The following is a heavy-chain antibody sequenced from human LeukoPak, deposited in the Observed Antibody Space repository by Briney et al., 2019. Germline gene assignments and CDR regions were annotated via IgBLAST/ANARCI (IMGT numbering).Heavy chain of an antibody. J-gene: IGHJ5*02. Sequence: GGSLRLSCAASGFTFSSYGMSWVRQAPGKGLEWVSAIGGSTSGTYYADSVKGRFTISRDHSKHTLSLQMNSLGAEDTAVYYCVKDAFYASGTYYNSWGQGTLVTVSS. CDR2: IGGSTSGT. D-gene: IGHD3-10*01. V-gene: IGHV3-23*01. CDR1: GFTFSSYG. CDR3: VKDAFYASGTYYNS.